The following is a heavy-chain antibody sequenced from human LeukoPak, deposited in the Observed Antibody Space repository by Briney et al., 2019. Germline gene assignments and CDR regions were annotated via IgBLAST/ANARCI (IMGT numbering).Heavy chain of an antibody. Sequence: GSLRLSCAASGFTFSTYGMHWVRQAPGKGLEWVAVISYDGSNKYYADSVKGRFTISRDNSKNTLYLQMNSLRAEDTAVYYCAKDLWFGELYGMDVWGQGTTVTVSS. CDR3: AKDLWFGELYGMDV. J-gene: IGHJ6*02. CDR1: GFTFSTYG. CDR2: ISYDGSNK. D-gene: IGHD3-10*01. V-gene: IGHV3-30*18.